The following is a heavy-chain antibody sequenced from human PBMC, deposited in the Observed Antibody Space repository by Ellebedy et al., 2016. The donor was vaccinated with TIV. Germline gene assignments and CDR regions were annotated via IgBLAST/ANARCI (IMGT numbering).Heavy chain of an antibody. CDR2: VSSSNSYI. V-gene: IGHV3-21*01. D-gene: IGHD4-17*01. J-gene: IGHJ4*02. CDR3: ARDPLGNYGDYVDY. CDR1: GFTFSSYS. Sequence: GESLKISCAASGFTFSSYSMNWVRQAPGKGLEWVSSVSSSNSYIYYADSVKGRFTISRDNAKNSLYLQMNSLRAEDTAVYYCARDPLGNYGDYVDYWGQGTLVTVSS.